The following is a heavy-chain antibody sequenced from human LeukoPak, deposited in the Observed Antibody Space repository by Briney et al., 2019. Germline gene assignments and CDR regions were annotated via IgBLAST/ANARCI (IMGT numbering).Heavy chain of an antibody. CDR3: ARGRVLVVAATNCFDP. D-gene: IGHD2-15*01. Sequence: VSSGKVSCKASGDTFTSYYMHWVRQAPGQGLEWMGIINPSGGSTSYAQKFQGRVTMTRDTSTSTVYMELISLRSEDTAVYYCARGRVLVVAATNCFDPRGQGTLVTASS. CDR2: INPSGGST. V-gene: IGHV1-46*01. J-gene: IGHJ5*02. CDR1: GDTFTSYY.